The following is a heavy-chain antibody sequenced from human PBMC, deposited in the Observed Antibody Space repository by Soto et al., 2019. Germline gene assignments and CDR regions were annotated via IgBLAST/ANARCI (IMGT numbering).Heavy chain of an antibody. D-gene: IGHD6-13*01. J-gene: IGHJ6*02. CDR2: IYWDDDK. CDR1: GFSLSTSGVG. Sequence: SGPTLVNPTQTLTLTCTFSGFSLSTSGVGVGWIRQPPGKALEWLALIYWDDDKRYSPSLKSRLTITKDTSKNQVVLTMTNMDPVDTATYYCAHTRSSWYLIDYDYYGMDVWGQGTTVTVSS. CDR3: AHTRSSWYLIDYDYYGMDV. V-gene: IGHV2-5*02.